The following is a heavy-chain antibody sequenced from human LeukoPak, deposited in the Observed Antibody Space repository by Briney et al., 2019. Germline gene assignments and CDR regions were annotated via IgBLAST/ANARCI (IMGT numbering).Heavy chain of an antibody. V-gene: IGHV4-38-2*02. CDR2: IYHSGDT. J-gene: IGHJ4*02. CDR3: VHHLFDY. D-gene: IGHD1-14*01. Sequence: SETLSLTCTVSGYSVSSGYYWGWIRQPPGKGLEWIASIYHSGDTYNNPSLRSRVTISLDTSKNQLSLKLSSVTAADTAVYYCVHHLFDYWGQGTLVTVSS. CDR1: GYSVSSGYY.